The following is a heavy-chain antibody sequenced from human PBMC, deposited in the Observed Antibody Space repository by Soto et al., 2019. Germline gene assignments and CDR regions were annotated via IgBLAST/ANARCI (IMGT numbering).Heavy chain of an antibody. Sequence: EVQLLESGGGLVQPGVSLRLSCAASGFMFSNYAMSWVRQAPGKGLEWVSAISGSGGSTHYADSVKGRFTISRDNSKNTLYLQMNSLRAEDTAVYYCAKDSDDSSGYLIYYYYGMDVWGQGTTVTVSS. CDR3: AKDSDDSSGYLIYYYYGMDV. CDR2: ISGSGGST. J-gene: IGHJ6*02. V-gene: IGHV3-23*01. CDR1: GFMFSNYA. D-gene: IGHD3-22*01.